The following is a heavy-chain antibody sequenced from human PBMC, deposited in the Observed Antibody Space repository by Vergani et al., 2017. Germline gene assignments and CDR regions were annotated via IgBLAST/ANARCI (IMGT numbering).Heavy chain of an antibody. CDR1: GFTFSDYY. V-gene: IGHV3-11*06. J-gene: IGHJ4*02. Sequence: QVQLVESGGGLVKPGGSLRLSCAASGFTFSDYYMSWIRQAPGKGLEWVSYISSSSSYTNYADSVKGRFTISRDNAKNSLYLQMNSLRAEDTAVYYCARAIPAALLWFGEEDYWGQGTLVTVSS. CDR3: ARAIPAALLWFGEEDY. CDR2: ISSSSSYT. D-gene: IGHD3-10*01.